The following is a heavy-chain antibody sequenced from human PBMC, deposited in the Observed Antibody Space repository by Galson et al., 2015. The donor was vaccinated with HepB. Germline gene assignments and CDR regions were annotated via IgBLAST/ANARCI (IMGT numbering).Heavy chain of an antibody. V-gene: IGHV3-7*03. Sequence: SLRLSCAASGFTFSSYWMSWVRQAPGKGLEWVANIKQDGSEKYYVDSVKGRFTISRDNAKNSLYLQMNSLRAEDTAVYYCARGTYCCSTSCYKSLIDYWGQGTLVTVSS. CDR3: ARGTYCCSTSCYKSLIDY. CDR1: GFTFSSYW. J-gene: IGHJ4*02. D-gene: IGHD2-2*02. CDR2: IKQDGSEK.